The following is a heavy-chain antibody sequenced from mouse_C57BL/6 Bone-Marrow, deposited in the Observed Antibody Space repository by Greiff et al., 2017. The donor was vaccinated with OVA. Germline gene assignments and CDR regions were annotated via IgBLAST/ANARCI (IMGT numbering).Heavy chain of an antibody. J-gene: IGHJ2*01. CDR2: IYPRSGNT. D-gene: IGHD2-2*01. CDR1: GYTFTSYG. Sequence: VQLQQSGAELARPGASVKLSCEASGYTFTSYGISWVKQRTGQGLEWIGEIYPRSGNTYYNEKFKGKATLTADKSSSTAYMELRSLTSEDSAVYFCARRGYGYAFDYWGQGTTLTVSS. V-gene: IGHV1-81*01. CDR3: ARRGYGYAFDY.